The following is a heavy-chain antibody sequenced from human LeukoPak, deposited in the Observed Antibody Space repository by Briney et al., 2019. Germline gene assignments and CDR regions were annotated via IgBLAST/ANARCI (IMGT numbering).Heavy chain of an antibody. J-gene: IGHJ5*02. CDR3: ARHFGVVVPAATQSPGVLWFDP. D-gene: IGHD2-2*01. V-gene: IGHV4-39*01. CDR1: GGSISSGPYY. CDR2: LHHSENT. Sequence: SETLSLTCTVSGGSISSGPYYWGWIRQPPGKGLEWIGSLHHSENTYYNLSLESRVTISLDTSKNQFSLKLSSVTAADTAVYYCARHFGVVVPAATQSPGVLWFDPWGQGTLVTVSS.